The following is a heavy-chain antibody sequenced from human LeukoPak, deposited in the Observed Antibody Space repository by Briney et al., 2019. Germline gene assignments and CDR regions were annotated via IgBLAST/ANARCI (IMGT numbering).Heavy chain of an antibody. V-gene: IGHV3-53*01. CDR2: IYSGGST. Sequence: GGSLRLSCAASGFTVSSNYMSWVRQAPGRGLEWVSVIYSGGSTYYADSVKGRFTISRDNAKNSLYLQMNSLRAEDTAVYYCARKFYYDTSAYYVFDNWGQGTLVTVSS. CDR1: GFTVSSNY. CDR3: ARKFYYDTSAYYVFDN. J-gene: IGHJ4*02. D-gene: IGHD3-22*01.